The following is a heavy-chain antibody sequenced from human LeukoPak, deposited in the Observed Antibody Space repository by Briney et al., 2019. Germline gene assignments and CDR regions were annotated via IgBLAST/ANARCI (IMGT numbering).Heavy chain of an antibody. J-gene: IGHJ5*02. V-gene: IGHV4-59*01. Sequence: PSETLSLTCTVSGGSISSDCWSWIRQPPGKGLEWIGYIYYSGSTNYNPSLKSRVTISVDTSKNQFSLKLSSVTAADTAVYYCARVPGDGFGANWFDPWGQGTLVTVSS. CDR1: GGSISSDC. D-gene: IGHD3-10*01. CDR2: IYYSGST. CDR3: ARVPGDGFGANWFDP.